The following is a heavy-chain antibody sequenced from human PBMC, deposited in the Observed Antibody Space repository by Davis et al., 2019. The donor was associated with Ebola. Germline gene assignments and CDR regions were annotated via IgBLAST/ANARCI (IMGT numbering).Heavy chain of an antibody. J-gene: IGHJ5*02. CDR2: INHSGST. CDR3: AREPGAFGVVIPQNPWFDP. V-gene: IGHV4-39*07. CDR1: GGSISSGGYS. Sequence: SETLSLTCAVSGGSISSGGYSWGWIRQPPGKGLEWIGEINHSGSTNYNPSLKSRVTISVDKSKHQFSLKLSSVTAADTAVYYCAREPGAFGVVIPQNPWFDPWGQGTQVTVSS. D-gene: IGHD3-3*01.